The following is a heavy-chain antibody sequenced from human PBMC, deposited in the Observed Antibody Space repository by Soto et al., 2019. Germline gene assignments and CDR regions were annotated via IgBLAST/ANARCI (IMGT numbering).Heavy chain of an antibody. J-gene: IGHJ4*02. V-gene: IGHV3-21*01. CDR3: PRDEAVAPGARIDY. Sequence: GGSVRLSCAASGFTFSSYSMNWVRQAPGKGLEWVSSISSSSSYIYYADSVKGRFTISRDNAKNSLYLQMNSLRAEDTAVYYCPRDEAVAPGARIDYWGQGTLVTVSS. CDR1: GFTFSSYS. CDR2: ISSSSSYI. D-gene: IGHD6-19*01.